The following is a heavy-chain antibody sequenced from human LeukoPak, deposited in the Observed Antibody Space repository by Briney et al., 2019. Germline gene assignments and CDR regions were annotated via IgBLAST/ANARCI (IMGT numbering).Heavy chain of an antibody. Sequence: SQTLSLTCTVSGGSISSGDYYWSWIRQPPGKGLEWIGYIYYSGSTYCNPSLKSRVTVSVDTSKNQFSLKLSSATAADTAVYYCAREIDRDGYNYPDYWGQGTLVTVSS. D-gene: IGHD5-24*01. J-gene: IGHJ4*02. CDR3: AREIDRDGYNYPDY. CDR1: GGSISSGDYY. V-gene: IGHV4-30-4*01. CDR2: IYYSGST.